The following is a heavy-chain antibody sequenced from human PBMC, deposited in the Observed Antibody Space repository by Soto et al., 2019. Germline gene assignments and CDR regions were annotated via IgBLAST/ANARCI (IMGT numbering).Heavy chain of an antibody. D-gene: IGHD1-1*01. V-gene: IGHV5-10-1*01. CDR2: IDPRDSNN. J-gene: IGHJ6*02. CDR3: ARHEKCTARVPSYNRMDV. CDR1: VYNFPTYW. Sequence: GQCLKISCQGSVYNFPTYWISWVRQVPGKGLEWLGRIDPRDSNNKYSPSFQGHVTLSVEEAMSTTSLQWSSLKASDTAIYYCARHEKCTARVPSYNRMDVWGQGTAVPVSS.